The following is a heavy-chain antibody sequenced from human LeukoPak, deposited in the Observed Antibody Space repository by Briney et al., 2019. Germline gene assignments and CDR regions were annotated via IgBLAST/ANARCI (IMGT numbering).Heavy chain of an antibody. D-gene: IGHD2-2*01. CDR1: GGSFSGYY. CDR2: INHSGST. CDR3: ARGYRAWGMDV. J-gene: IGHJ6*02. V-gene: IGHV4-34*01. Sequence: SETLSLTCAVYGGSFSGYYWSWIRQPPGKGLEWIGEINHSGSTNYNPSLKSRVTISVDTPKNQFSLKLSSVTAADTAVYYCARGYRAWGMDVWGQGTTVTVSS.